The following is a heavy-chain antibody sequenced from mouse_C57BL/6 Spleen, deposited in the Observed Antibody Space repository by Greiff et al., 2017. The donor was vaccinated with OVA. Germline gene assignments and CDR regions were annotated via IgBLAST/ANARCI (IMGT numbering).Heavy chain of an antibody. CDR1: GFSLSTSGMG. Sequence: QVTLKVSGPGILQSSQTLSLTCSFSGFSLSTSGMGVSWIRQPPGKGLEWLAHIYWDDDKRYKQSLKRRLTISKDTSRNQVFIKITSVDTADTATYFCARRDAYQQGFDYWGQGTTLTVSS. J-gene: IGHJ2*01. CDR3: ARRDAYQQGFDY. CDR2: IYWDDDK. V-gene: IGHV8-12*01.